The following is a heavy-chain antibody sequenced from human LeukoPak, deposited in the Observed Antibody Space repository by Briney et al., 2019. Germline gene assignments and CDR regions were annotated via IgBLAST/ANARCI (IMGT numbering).Heavy chain of an antibody. CDR2: IYYSGST. D-gene: IGHD1-26*01. CDR3: AREVGATAFDI. V-gene: IGHV4-30-4*02. J-gene: IGHJ3*02. CDR1: GASISSGDYY. Sequence: SETLSLTCIVSGASISSGDYYWSWIRQPPGKGLEWIGYIYYSGSTYYNPSLKSRVTISVDTSKNQFSLKLSSVTAADTAVYYCAREVGATAFDIWGQGTMVTVSS.